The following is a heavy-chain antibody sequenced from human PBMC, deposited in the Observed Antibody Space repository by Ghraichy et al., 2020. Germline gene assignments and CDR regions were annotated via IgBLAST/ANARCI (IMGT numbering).Heavy chain of an antibody. CDR3: ARAYCSSTSCYNYYYMDV. CDR2: ISYDGSNK. J-gene: IGHJ6*03. V-gene: IGHV3-30-3*01. D-gene: IGHD2-2*02. CDR1: GFTFSSYA. Sequence: GGSLRLSCAASGFTFSSYAMHWVRQAPGKGLEWVAVISYDGSNKYYADSVKGRFTISRDNSKNTLYLQMNSLRAEDTAVYYCARAYCSSTSCYNYYYMDVWGKGTTVTVSS.